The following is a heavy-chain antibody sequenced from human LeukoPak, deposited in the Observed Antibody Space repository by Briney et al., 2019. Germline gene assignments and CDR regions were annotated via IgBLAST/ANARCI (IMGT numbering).Heavy chain of an antibody. J-gene: IGHJ4*02. CDR2: INPNSGGT. D-gene: IGHD1-26*01. CDR1: GYTFTDYY. Sequence: GASVTVSCKASGYTFTDYYMHWVRQAPGQGLEWMGWINPNSGGTNYAQKFQGRVTMTRDTSISTAYMELSRLRSDDTAVYYCARPIVGATTLPQLDYWGQGTLVTVSS. CDR3: ARPIVGATTLPQLDY. V-gene: IGHV1-2*02.